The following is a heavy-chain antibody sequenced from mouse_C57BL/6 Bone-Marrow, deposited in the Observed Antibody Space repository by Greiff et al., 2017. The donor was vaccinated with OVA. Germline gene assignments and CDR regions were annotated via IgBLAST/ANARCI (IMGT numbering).Heavy chain of an antibody. CDR3: AIRPLYYFDY. Sequence: VQLQQPGAELVMPGASVKLSCKASGYTFTSYWMHWVKQRPGQGLEWIGEIDPSDSYTNYNQKFKGKSTLTVDESSSTAYMQLSSLTSEDSAVYYCAIRPLYYFDYWGQGTTLTVSS. J-gene: IGHJ2*01. CDR1: GYTFTSYW. CDR2: IDPSDSYT. V-gene: IGHV1-69*01.